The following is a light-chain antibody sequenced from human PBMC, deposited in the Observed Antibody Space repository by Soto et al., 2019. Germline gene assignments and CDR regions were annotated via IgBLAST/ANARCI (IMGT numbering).Light chain of an antibody. Sequence: QSVLTQPPSASGSPGQSVTISCTGTNSDVGRYNRVSWYQHHPDKAPKLVIYEVNKRPSGVPDRFSGSKSGNTASLTVSGLQAEDEADYYCNSYAGNSWVFGGGTKLTVL. V-gene: IGLV2-8*01. CDR3: NSYAGNSWV. J-gene: IGLJ3*02. CDR1: NSDVGRYNR. CDR2: EVN.